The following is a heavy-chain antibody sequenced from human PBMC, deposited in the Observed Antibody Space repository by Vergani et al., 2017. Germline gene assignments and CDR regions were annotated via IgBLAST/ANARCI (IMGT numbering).Heavy chain of an antibody. CDR2: ISAYNGNT. CDR3: ARDPDIVVVPAAPYYYYYYGMDV. J-gene: IGHJ6*02. D-gene: IGHD2-2*01. CDR1: GYTFTSYG. Sequence: QVQLVQSGAEVKKPGASVKVSCKASGYTFTSYGISWVRQAPGQGLEWMGWISAYNGNTNYAQKLQGRVTMTTDTSTSTAYMELRSLRSDDTAVYYCARDPDIVVVPAAPYYYYYYGMDVWSQGTTVTVSS. V-gene: IGHV1-18*04.